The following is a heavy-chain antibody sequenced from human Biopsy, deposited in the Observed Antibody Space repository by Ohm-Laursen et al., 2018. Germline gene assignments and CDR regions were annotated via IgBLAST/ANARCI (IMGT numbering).Heavy chain of an antibody. CDR2: NIPILGTG. CDR3: ATKLTGYFHH. Sequence: SSVKVSCKVPEGTFSNYGVNWVRQAPGQGLEWLGVNIPILGTGNYAQKFQDRVTVAADTSTSTATMELRSLRSDDTAVYYCATKLTGYFHHWGQGTLVIVSS. CDR1: EGTFSNYG. D-gene: IGHD3-9*01. V-gene: IGHV1-69*06. J-gene: IGHJ1*01.